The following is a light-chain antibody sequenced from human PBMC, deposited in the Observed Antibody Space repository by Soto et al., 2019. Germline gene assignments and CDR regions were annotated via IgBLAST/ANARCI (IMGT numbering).Light chain of an antibody. J-gene: IGLJ1*01. Sequence: QSVLSQPASGSGSPGQSITISCTGTSTDVGAYNYVSWYQQHPGKAPKLIISDVTDRPSGVSNRFSGSKSGNTASLTISGLQAEDEADYYCSSYASSRLYVFGTGTKVTVL. CDR3: SSYASSRLYV. CDR2: DVT. CDR1: STDVGAYNY. V-gene: IGLV2-14*01.